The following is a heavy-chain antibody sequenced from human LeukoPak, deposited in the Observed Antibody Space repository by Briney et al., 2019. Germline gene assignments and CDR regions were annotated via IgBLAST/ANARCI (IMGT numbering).Heavy chain of an antibody. J-gene: IGHJ5*02. CDR3: ARMAGLSWFDP. CDR2: IKEDGSEK. CDR1: GLTFSTYW. Sequence: PGGSLRLSCAASGLTFSTYWMSWVRQAPGKGLEWVANIKEDGSEKYYVDSVKGRFTISRDNAKNSLYLQMNSLRAEDTAVYYCARMAGLSWFDPWGQGTLVTVSS. V-gene: IGHV3-7*01. D-gene: IGHD5-24*01.